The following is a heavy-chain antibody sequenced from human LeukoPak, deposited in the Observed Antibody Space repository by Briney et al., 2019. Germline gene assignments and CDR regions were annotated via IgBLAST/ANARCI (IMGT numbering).Heavy chain of an antibody. V-gene: IGHV3-23*01. CDR2: ISGNGGVT. CDR3: AKEVPFGPMDV. J-gene: IGHJ6*02. CDR1: GFTFGDYA. Sequence: GGSLRLSCTASGFTFGDYAMSWVRQAPGKGLEWVSAISGNGGVTYYADSVKGRFTVSRDNSRNTVSLQINSLRAEDTAVYYCAKEVPFGPMDVWGQGTTVTVSS. D-gene: IGHD3-10*01.